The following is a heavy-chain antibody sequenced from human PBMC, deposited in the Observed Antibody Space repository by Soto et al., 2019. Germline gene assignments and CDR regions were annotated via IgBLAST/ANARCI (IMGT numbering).Heavy chain of an antibody. J-gene: IGHJ6*02. D-gene: IGHD6-19*01. CDR2: IRSKANSYAT. Sequence: GGSLRLSCAASGFTFSSYGMHWVRQAPGKGLEWVGRIRSKANSYATAYAASVKGRFTISRDDSKNTAYLQMNSLKTEDTAVYYCTRLIVNGLWQSMDVWGQGTTVTVSS. V-gene: IGHV3-73*01. CDR3: TRLIVNGLWQSMDV. CDR1: GFTFSSYG.